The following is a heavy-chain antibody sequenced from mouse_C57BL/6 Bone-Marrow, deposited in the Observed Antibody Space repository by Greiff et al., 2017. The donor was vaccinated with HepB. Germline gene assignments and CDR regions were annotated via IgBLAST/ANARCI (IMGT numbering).Heavy chain of an antibody. CDR1: GYTFTSYW. V-gene: IGHV1-53*01. CDR2: INPRNGGT. Sequence: QVQLQQPGTELVKPGASVKLSCKASGYTFTSYWIHWVKQRPGQGLEWIGNINPRNGGTDYSEKFKSKATLTVDKSSSTAYMQLSSLSSEESAAHYCARGWLPYAMDYWGQGTSVTVSA. D-gene: IGHD2-3*01. J-gene: IGHJ4*01. CDR3: ARGWLPYAMDY.